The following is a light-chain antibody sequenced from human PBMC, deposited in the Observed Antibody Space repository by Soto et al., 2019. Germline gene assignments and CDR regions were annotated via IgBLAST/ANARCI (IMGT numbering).Light chain of an antibody. CDR1: GSDIGSNT. CDR3: AAWDDSLNGWV. V-gene: IGLV1-44*01. CDR2: SNN. Sequence: QSVLTQPPSVSGTPGQGVTISCSGSGSDIGSNTLNWYQHLPGTAPKLLIYSNNQRPSGVPDRFSGSKSGTSASLAISGLQSEDEADYYCAAWDDSLNGWVFGGGTKLTVL. J-gene: IGLJ3*02.